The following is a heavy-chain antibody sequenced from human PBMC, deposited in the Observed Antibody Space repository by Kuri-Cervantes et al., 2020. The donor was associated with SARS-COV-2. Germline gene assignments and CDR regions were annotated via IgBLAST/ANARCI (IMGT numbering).Heavy chain of an antibody. CDR3: ARVGAVAGFGYFDY. CDR1: GGNFSSYA. V-gene: IGHV1-69*06. Sequence: SVKVSCKACGGNFSSYAISWVRQAPGQGLEWMGGIIPIFGTANYAQKFQGRVTITADKSASTAYMELSSLRSEDTAVYYCARVGAVAGFGYFDYWGHGTQVTVSS. CDR2: IIPIFGTA. D-gene: IGHD6-19*01. J-gene: IGHJ4*01.